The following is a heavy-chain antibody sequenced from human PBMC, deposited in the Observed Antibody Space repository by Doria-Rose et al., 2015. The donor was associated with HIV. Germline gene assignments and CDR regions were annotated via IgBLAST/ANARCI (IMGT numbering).Heavy chain of an antibody. Sequence: GSISSYYWNWIRQPPGKGLEWIGYIYSSGSTHYNSSLKSRVTISIDTSKNQSSLKLSSVTAADTAVYYCARFRPSRGIYYSLDVWGKGTTVTVSS. V-gene: IGHV4-4*09. J-gene: IGHJ6*03. CDR1: GSISSYY. D-gene: IGHD3-10*01. CDR3: ARFRPSRGIYYSLDV. CDR2: IYSSGST.